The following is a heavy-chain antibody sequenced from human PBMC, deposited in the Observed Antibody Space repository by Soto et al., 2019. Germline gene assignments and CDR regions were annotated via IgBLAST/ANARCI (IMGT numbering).Heavy chain of an antibody. J-gene: IGHJ4*02. CDR3: ARVGGYYGDYPNFDY. CDR1: GGSISSIY. CDR2: IYYTGST. Sequence: SETLSLTCTVSGGSISSIYWTWIRQPPWKGLEWSGNIYYTGSTNYNPCRKSRVTISVDTSKNQFSLKVTSVTAADTAVYYCARVGGYYGDYPNFDYWGQETLVTVSS. V-gene: IGHV4-59*01. D-gene: IGHD4-17*01.